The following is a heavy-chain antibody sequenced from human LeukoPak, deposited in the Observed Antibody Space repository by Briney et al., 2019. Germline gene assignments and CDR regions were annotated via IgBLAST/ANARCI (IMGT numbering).Heavy chain of an antibody. Sequence: ASVKVSCKASGYAFNNYAISWVRQAPGQGLEWMGWISIYNGHTDYAQNLQGRVTMTADTSTSTAYMELRSLRSDDTAVYYCARAGGWAREDYKADAFDIWGQGTMVTVSS. CDR1: GYAFNNYA. D-gene: IGHD6-19*01. CDR3: ARAGGWAREDYKADAFDI. CDR2: ISIYNGHT. V-gene: IGHV1-18*01. J-gene: IGHJ3*02.